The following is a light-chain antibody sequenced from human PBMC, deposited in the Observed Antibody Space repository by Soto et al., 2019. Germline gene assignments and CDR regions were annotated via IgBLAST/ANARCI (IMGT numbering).Light chain of an antibody. CDR3: QQYGNSPPYP. CDR1: QSISSNY. J-gene: IGKJ2*01. Sequence: VLTQSPGTLSLSPGERATISCRASQSISSNYLAWYQHKPGQAPRLLIYGASSRATGIPHRFSGSGSGTDFTLTISRLEPEDCGVFYCQQYGNSPPYPVGQGTRLEI. V-gene: IGKV3-20*01. CDR2: GAS.